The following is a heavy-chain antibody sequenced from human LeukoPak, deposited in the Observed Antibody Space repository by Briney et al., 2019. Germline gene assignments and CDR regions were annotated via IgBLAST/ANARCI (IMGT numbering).Heavy chain of an antibody. Sequence: GGSLRLSCAASGFTFSTYSMNWVRQAPGKGLEWVSSITSSSSSIYYGDSVKGRFTISRDNAKNSLYLQMNSLRAEDTAVYYCIVVVMGLWAFDIWGQGTMVTVSS. CDR3: IVVVMGLWAFDI. V-gene: IGHV3-21*01. D-gene: IGHD3-22*01. J-gene: IGHJ3*02. CDR1: GFTFSTYS. CDR2: ITSSSSSI.